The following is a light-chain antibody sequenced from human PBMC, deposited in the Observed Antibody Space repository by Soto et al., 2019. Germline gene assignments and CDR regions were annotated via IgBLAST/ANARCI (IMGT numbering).Light chain of an antibody. CDR3: QQYNNWPPWT. V-gene: IGKV3-15*01. J-gene: IGKJ1*01. CDR2: GAS. CDR1: QSVSSN. Sequence: EIVMTQSPVTLAVSPGGRATLSCRASQSVSSNLAWYQQKPGQAPRLLIYGASTRATGIPARFGGSGSGTEFTLTISSLQSEDFAIYYCQQYNNWPPWTFGQGTKVDIK.